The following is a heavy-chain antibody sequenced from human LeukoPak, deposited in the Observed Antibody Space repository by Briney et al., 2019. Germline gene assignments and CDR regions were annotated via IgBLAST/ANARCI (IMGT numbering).Heavy chain of an antibody. CDR3: ARVRLDSSERNLDAFEN. Sequence: PGGSLRLSCAASGFTVSSNYMSWVRQAPGKGLEWVSSIYRGGSTYYADSVKGRFTISRDNSKNTVYLQMNSLRAEDTAGYFCARVRLDSSERNLDAFENWGQGTMVTVSS. CDR2: IYRGGST. CDR1: GFTVSSNY. J-gene: IGHJ3*02. V-gene: IGHV3-53*01. D-gene: IGHD1-14*01.